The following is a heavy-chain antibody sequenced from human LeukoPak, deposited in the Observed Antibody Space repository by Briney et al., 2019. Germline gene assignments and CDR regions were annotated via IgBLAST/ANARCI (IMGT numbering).Heavy chain of an antibody. J-gene: IGHJ4*02. V-gene: IGHV3-30*02. D-gene: IGHD5-18*01. CDR1: GFAFSSYG. CDR2: IRYDGSNE. Sequence: GGSLRLSCAASGFAFSSYGMHWVRQAPGKGLEWVSFIRYDGSNEYYADSVRGRFTISRDNSKNTLYLQMNSLRAEDTAVYYCARHLSGVAGYTYGRGIDFWGQGTLVTVSS. CDR3: ARHLSGVAGYTYGRGIDF.